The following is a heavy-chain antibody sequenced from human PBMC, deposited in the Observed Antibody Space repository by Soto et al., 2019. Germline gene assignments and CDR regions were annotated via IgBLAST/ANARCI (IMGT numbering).Heavy chain of an antibody. J-gene: IGHJ3*02. V-gene: IGHV5-51*01. CDR2: IYPGDSDT. D-gene: IGHD3-16*01. CDR3: ALSYDYVWGSYAFDI. Sequence: LGESLKISCNGSGYSFTSYWIGWVRQMPGKGLEWMGIIYPGDSDTRYSPSFQGQVTISADKSISTAYLQWSSLKASDTAMYYCALSYDYVWGSYAFDIWGQGTMVTVSS. CDR1: GYSFTSYW.